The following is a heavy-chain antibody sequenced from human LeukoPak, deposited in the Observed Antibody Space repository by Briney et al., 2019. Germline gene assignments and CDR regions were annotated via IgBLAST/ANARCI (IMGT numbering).Heavy chain of an antibody. V-gene: IGHV4-34*01. CDR2: INHSGST. CDR3: ARGTLITIFGANWFDP. J-gene: IGHJ5*02. CDR1: GGSFSGYY. Sequence: SETLSLTCAVYGGSFSGYYWSWIRQPPGKGLEWIGEINHSGSTNYNPSLKSRVTISVDTSKNQFSLKLSSVTAADTAVYYCARGTLITIFGANWFDPWGQGTLVTVSS. D-gene: IGHD3-3*01.